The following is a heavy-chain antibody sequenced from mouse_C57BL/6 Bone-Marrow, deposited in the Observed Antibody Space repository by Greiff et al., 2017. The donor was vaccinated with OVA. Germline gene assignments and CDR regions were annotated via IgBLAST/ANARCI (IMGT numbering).Heavy chain of an antibody. D-gene: IGHD1-1*01. CDR1: GYTFTSYG. CDR2: IYPRRGNT. CDR3: AREGYYYGSSYEY. V-gene: IGHV1-81*01. Sequence: VQLQQSGAELARPGASVKLSCKASGYTFTSYGISWVKQRTGQGLEWIGEIYPRRGNTYYNEKFKGKATLTADKSSSTAYMELRSLTSEDSAVYFCAREGYYYGSSYEYWGQGTLVTVSA. J-gene: IGHJ3*01.